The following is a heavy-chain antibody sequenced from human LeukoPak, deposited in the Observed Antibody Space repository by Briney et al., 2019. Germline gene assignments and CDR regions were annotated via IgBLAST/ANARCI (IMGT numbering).Heavy chain of an antibody. V-gene: IGHV4-59*01. D-gene: IGHD3-3*01. CDR3: ARVGPTIFGVGRGYYYXXV. Sequence: SETLSLTCTVSTGSSSSYYWSWIRQPPGKGLEWIGYISNSGSTNYNPSLKSRVTISVDTSKKQFFLKLSSVTAAATAVYYCARVGPTIFGVGRGYYYXXVWGXGTXVT. CDR2: ISNSGST. CDR1: TGSSSSYY. J-gene: IGHJ6*03.